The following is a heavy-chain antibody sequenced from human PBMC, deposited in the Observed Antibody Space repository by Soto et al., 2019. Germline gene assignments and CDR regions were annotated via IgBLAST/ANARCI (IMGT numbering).Heavy chain of an antibody. CDR3: ARDRGPNTLDY. CDR2: ISGTGART. J-gene: IGHJ4*02. CDR1: GFKSVDYA. Sequence: PGGSLRLSCAASGFKSVDYAMGWVRQAPGKGLEWVAAISGTGARTFYDDSVKGRFTISRDNSRSTLYLQMNSLRAEDSATYYCARDRGPNTLDYWGQGTLVTVSS. V-gene: IGHV3-23*01. D-gene: IGHD7-27*01.